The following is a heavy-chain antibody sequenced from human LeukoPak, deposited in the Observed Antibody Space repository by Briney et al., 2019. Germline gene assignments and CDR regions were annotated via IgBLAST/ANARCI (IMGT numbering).Heavy chain of an antibody. CDR2: IYYSGST. V-gene: IGHV4-59*12. D-gene: IGHD3-3*01. CDR3: ARDPIFGATKDYYYFDY. Sequence: SETLSLTCTVSGGSISSYYWSWIRQPPGKGLEWIGYIYYSGSTNYNPSLKSRVTISVDTSKNQFSLKLSSVTAADTAVYYCARDPIFGATKDYYYFDYWGQGTLVTVSS. CDR1: GGSISSYY. J-gene: IGHJ4*02.